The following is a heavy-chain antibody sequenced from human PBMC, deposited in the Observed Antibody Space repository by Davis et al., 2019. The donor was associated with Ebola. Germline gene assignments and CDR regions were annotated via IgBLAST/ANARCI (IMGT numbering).Heavy chain of an antibody. Sequence: AASVKVSCKAPAYTFTNYGITAVRQAPRQGLEWMGWINPHNGNTNHAQNVQGRVTMTSEIATTTAYMEVGSLRSDDTAVYYCAGAQFPTTSDHWGQGTLVTVSS. V-gene: IGHV1-18*04. CDR2: INPHNGNT. CDR1: AYTFTNYG. D-gene: IGHD1-1*01. CDR3: AGAQFPTTSDH. J-gene: IGHJ4*02.